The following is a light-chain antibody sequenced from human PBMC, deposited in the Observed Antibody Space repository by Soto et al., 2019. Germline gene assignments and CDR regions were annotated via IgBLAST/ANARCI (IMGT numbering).Light chain of an antibody. CDR3: QQYDNLPLT. Sequence: EIRVSQSAASLSASIGDRVTITCQASQDIKNYLNWYQQKSGKAPKLLIYDASDLETGVPSRFSGSGSGTDFTFTINSLQPEDIATYYCQQYDNLPLTFGGGTKVDI. CDR2: DAS. CDR1: QDIKNY. J-gene: IGKJ4*01. V-gene: IGKV1-33*01.